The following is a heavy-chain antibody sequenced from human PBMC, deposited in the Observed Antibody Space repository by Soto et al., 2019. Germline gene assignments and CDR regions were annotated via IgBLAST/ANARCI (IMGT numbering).Heavy chain of an antibody. V-gene: IGHV3-48*02. J-gene: IGHJ6*02. CDR3: ARDPSPKSYYDCWPRAEHYGMDG. D-gene: IGHD3-3*01. CDR1: VFTFRSYS. CDR2: ISSSSSTI. Sequence: PWGSLRLSCAASVFTFRSYSMNWFRQAPGKGLEWVSYISSSSSTIYYADSVKDRFTISRDNAKNSLYLQMNSLRDEDTAVYYCARDPSPKSYYDCWPRAEHYGMDGWGQGTTVIVSS.